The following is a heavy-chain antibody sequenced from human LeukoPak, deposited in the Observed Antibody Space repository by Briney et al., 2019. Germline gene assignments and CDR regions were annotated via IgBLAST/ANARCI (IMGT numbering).Heavy chain of an antibody. D-gene: IGHD3-10*01. J-gene: IGHJ4*02. CDR3: AKDPRMVRGVFDY. CDR1: GFTFSSYG. Sequence: PGGSLRLSCAASGFTFSSYGMHWVRQAPGKGLEWVAFIRYDGSNKYYADSVNGRFTISRDNSKNTLYLQMNSLRAEDTAVYYCAKDPRMVRGVFDYWGQGTLVTVSS. V-gene: IGHV3-30*02. CDR2: IRYDGSNK.